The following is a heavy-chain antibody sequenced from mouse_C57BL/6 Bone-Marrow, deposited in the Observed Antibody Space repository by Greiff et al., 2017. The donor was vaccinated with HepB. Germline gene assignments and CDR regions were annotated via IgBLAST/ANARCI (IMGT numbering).Heavy chain of an antibody. V-gene: IGHV5-15*01. CDR2: ISNLAYSI. D-gene: IGHD1-1*01. J-gene: IGHJ4*01. CDR1: GFTFSDYG. CDR3: ARQNAVRAMDY. Sequence: EVMLVESGGGLVQPGGSLKLSCAASGFTFSDYGMAWVRQAPRKGREWVAFISNLAYSIYYADTVTGRFTMSRENAKNTLYLEMSSLRSEDTAMYYCARQNAVRAMDYWGQGTSVTVSS.